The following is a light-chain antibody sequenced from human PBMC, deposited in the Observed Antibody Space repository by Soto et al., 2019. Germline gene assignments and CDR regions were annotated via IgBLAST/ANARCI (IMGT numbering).Light chain of an antibody. CDR2: GAS. Sequence: EIVLTQSPGTLSLSPGVRATLSCRASQSVDSNYLAWYQQKPGQAPRIIIFGASGRATGIPDRFSGSGSGTDFTLTISRLEPEDFAVYCCQQYGSLSWTFGQGTKVDIK. CDR3: QQYGSLSWT. J-gene: IGKJ1*01. CDR1: QSVDSNY. V-gene: IGKV3-20*01.